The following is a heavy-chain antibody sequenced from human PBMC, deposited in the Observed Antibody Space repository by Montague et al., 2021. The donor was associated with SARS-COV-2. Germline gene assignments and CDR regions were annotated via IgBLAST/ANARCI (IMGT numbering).Heavy chain of an antibody. CDR3: ARGAGYSSSWYLAFEI. D-gene: IGHD6-13*01. V-gene: IGHV4-59*01. CDR2: IYYSGST. Sequence: SETLSLTCTVSSGSISSYYWSWIRQPPGKGLEWIGYIYYSGSTNYNPSLKSRVTISVDTSKNQFSLKLSSVTAADTAGYYCARGAGYSSSWYLAFEIWGQGTMVTVSS. J-gene: IGHJ3*02. CDR1: SGSISSYY.